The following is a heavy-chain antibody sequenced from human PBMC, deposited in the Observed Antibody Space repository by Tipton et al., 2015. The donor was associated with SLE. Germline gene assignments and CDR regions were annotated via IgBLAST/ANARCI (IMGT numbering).Heavy chain of an antibody. CDR3: ASVSLGSAAY. J-gene: IGHJ4*02. CDR1: GFTFSSYG. D-gene: IGHD6-25*01. V-gene: IGHV3-48*01. CDR2: ISSSGSTK. Sequence: SLRLSCAASGFTFSSYGMHWVRQALGKGLEWVSYISSSGSTKYYADSVKGRFTISRDNSKNTLYLQMNSLRAEDTAVYYCASVSLGSAAYWGQGTLVTVSS.